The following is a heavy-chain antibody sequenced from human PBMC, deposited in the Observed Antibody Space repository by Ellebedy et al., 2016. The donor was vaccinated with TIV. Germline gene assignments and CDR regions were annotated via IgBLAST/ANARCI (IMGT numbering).Heavy chain of an antibody. CDR2: IYYRGST. CDR1: GGPISSSTYY. CDR3: AWGDYQFDY. V-gene: IGHV4-39*01. D-gene: IGHD3-16*01. Sequence: MPSETLSLTCSVSGGPISSSTYYWGWIRQPPGKGLEWIGSIYYRGSTYYNPSLKSRVTISVTTSKNQFSLRLSSVIAADTAVYFCAWGDYQFDYWGQGTLVTVSS. J-gene: IGHJ4*02.